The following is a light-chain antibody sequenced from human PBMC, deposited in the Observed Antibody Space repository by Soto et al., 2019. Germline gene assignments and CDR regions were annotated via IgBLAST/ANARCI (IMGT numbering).Light chain of an antibody. CDR2: AAS. Sequence: DIQMTQSPSSLSASVGDRVTITCRASQSISSYLNWYQQKPGKAPKLLIYAASSLQSGVPSRFSGSGSGTDFTLTISSLQPEDFATYYCQQYNSYSPLTFGGGTKVDIK. CDR3: QQYNSYSPLT. J-gene: IGKJ4*01. V-gene: IGKV1-39*01. CDR1: QSISSY.